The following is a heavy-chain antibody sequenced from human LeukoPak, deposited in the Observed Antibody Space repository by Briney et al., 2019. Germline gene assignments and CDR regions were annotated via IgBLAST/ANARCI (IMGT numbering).Heavy chain of an antibody. CDR2: IAAYSGNT. V-gene: IGHV1-18*01. CDR3: AGGAEGGSSMRLRYYYYYMDV. D-gene: IGHD2-15*01. J-gene: IGHJ6*03. Sequence: GASVKVSCKASGYTFSNYGLNWVRQAPGQGLEWMGRIAAYSGNTNYAAKFQGRVTMTTDTSTNTAYMELRSLTSDDTAIYYCAGGAEGGSSMRLRYYYYYMDVWGKGITVTVSS. CDR1: GYTFSNYG.